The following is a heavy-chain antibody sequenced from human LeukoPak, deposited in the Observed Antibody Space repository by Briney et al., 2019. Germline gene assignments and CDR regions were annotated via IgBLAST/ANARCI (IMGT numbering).Heavy chain of an antibody. J-gene: IGHJ4*02. CDR1: GGSFSGYY. V-gene: IGHV4-34*01. D-gene: IGHD1-26*01. CDR2: VNHCGST. Sequence: PSETLSLTCAVYGGSFSGYYWSWIRQPPGKGLEWIGEVNHCGSTNYNPSLKSRVTISVGTSKNQFSLKLSSVTAADTAVYYCASGPWASYDYWGQGTLVTVSS. CDR3: ASGPWASYDY.